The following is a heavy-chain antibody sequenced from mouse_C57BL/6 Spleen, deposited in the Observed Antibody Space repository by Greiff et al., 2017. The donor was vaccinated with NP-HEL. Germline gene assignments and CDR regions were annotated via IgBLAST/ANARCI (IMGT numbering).Heavy chain of an antibody. CDR1: GFNIKDYY. J-gene: IGHJ3*01. CDR2: IDPEDGDT. CDR3: TLDSSGYQFAY. Sequence: VQLQQSGAELVRPGASVKLSCTASGFNIKDYYMHWVKQRPEQGLEWIGRIDPEDGDTEYAPKFQGKATMTADTSSNTAYLQLSSLTSEDTAVYYCTLDSSGYQFAYWGQGTLVTVSA. V-gene: IGHV14-1*01. D-gene: IGHD3-2*02.